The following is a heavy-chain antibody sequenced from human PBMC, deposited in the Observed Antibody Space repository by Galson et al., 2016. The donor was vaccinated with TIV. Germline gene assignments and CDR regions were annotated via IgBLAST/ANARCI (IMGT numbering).Heavy chain of an antibody. V-gene: IGHV4-38-2*02. CDR1: GYSISSGYY. J-gene: IGHJ6*02. CDR2: IYYTGTT. Sequence: LSLTCTVSGYSISSGYYWGWIRQFPGKGLEWMGSIYYTGTTYTNPSLKSQLTLSVDTSNNQASLRLSSVTAADTAVYYCAREGSTVTMHHYFGLDVWGQGATVIVSS. D-gene: IGHD4-17*01. CDR3: AREGSTVTMHHYFGLDV.